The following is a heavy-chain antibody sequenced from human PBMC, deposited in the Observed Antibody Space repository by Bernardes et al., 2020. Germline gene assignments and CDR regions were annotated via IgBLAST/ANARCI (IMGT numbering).Heavy chain of an antibody. CDR3: ASRIVPTKSGAFDV. CDR2: IDQDGTTT. D-gene: IGHD2-2*01. Sequence: GWSLRLSCAASGFTFSHYWMHWVRQAPGKGLVWVSRIDQDGTTTNYADSVRGRFTISRDNAKNTVHLQMSSLGAYDTGTYFCASRIVPTKSGAFDVWGQGALVTVAT. V-gene: IGHV3-74*01. J-gene: IGHJ3*01. CDR1: GFTFSHYW.